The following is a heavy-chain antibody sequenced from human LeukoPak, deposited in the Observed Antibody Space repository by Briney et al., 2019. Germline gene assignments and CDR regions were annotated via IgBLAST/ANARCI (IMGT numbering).Heavy chain of an antibody. V-gene: IGHV4-39*01. CDR3: ASTSTVEMATIYYFDY. Sequence: PSETLSLTCIVSGGSISSSNYYWAWIRQPPGKGLEWIGSIFYGETTYYNPSLKSRVTISVDTSENHFSLGLSSVTAADTAVYYCASTSTVEMATIYYFDYWGQGTLVTVSS. D-gene: IGHD5-24*01. CDR1: GGSISSSNYY. CDR2: IFYGETT. J-gene: IGHJ4*02.